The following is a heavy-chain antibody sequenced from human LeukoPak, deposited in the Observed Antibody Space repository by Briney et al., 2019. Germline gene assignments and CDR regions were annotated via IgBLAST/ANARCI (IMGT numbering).Heavy chain of an antibody. J-gene: IGHJ4*02. CDR2: IYISGNT. V-gene: IGHV4-4*07. CDR3: ARNAGDY. D-gene: IGHD1-1*01. Sequence: PSETLSLTCTVSGGSISDFYWSWIRQPAGKGLEWIGRIYISGNTNYNPSLKSRVTMSLDTPKNHFSLRLRSVTAADTAVYYCARNAGDYWGQGTLVTVSS. CDR1: GGSISDFY.